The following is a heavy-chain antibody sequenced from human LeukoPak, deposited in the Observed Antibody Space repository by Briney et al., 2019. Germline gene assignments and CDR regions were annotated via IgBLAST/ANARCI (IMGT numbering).Heavy chain of an antibody. J-gene: IGHJ4*02. D-gene: IGHD3-22*01. CDR2: INPNSGGT. V-gene: IGHV1-2*06. Sequence: ASVKVSCKTSGYTFDNYAINWVRQAPGQGLEWMGRINPNSGGTNYAQKFQGRVTMTRDTSINTAYMELSRLRSDDTAVYYCARGPMSVDYWGQGTLVTVSS. CDR1: GYTFDNYA. CDR3: ARGPMSVDY.